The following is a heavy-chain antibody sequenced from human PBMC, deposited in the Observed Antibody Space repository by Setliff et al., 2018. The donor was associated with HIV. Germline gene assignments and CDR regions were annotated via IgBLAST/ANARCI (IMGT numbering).Heavy chain of an antibody. J-gene: IGHJ6*03. Sequence: SVKVSCKASGGTFSSYAISWVRQAPGRGLEWMGGIIPIFGTANYAQKFQGRVTITADESTSTAYMELSSLRSEDTAVYYCARDNPTSISSGWYGWRYYYYMDVWGKGTTVTVSS. CDR2: IIPIFGTA. V-gene: IGHV1-69*13. CDR3: ARDNPTSISSGWYGWRYYYYMDV. D-gene: IGHD6-19*01. CDR1: GGTFSSYA.